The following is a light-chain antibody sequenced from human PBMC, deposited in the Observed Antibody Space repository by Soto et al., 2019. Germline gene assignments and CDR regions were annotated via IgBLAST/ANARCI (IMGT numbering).Light chain of an antibody. CDR2: GAS. V-gene: IGKV3-20*01. CDR3: QQYSSAPLT. CDR1: LTVSDNY. Sequence: EILLTQSPGTLSLSPGERATLSCRASLTVSDNYLACYQQKAGQAPRLVIYGASNRATGIPDRFSGSGSGTDFTLTISRLEPEDFAVYYCQQYSSAPLTFGQGTKVDIK. J-gene: IGKJ1*01.